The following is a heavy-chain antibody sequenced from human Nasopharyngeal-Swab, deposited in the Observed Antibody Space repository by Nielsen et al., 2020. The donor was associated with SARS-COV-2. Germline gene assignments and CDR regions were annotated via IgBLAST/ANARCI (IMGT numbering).Heavy chain of an antibody. Sequence: GGSLRLSCAASGFTFSSYAMCWVRQAPGKGLEWVSAISGSGGSTYYADSVKGRFTISRDNSKNTLYLQMNSLRAEDTAVYYCAKDATRMIVVVITVLAFDIWGQGTMVTVSS. CDR1: GFTFSSYA. D-gene: IGHD3-22*01. CDR3: AKDATRMIVVVITVLAFDI. J-gene: IGHJ3*02. CDR2: ISGSGGST. V-gene: IGHV3-23*01.